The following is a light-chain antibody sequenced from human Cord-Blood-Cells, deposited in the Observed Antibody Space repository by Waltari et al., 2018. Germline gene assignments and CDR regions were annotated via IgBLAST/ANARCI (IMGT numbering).Light chain of an antibody. Sequence: QSALTQPRSVSGSPGQSVTISCTGTSSDVGGYNYVSWYQQHPDKAPKLMIYDVSKRPSGVPDRFSGSKSGNTASLTISGLQAEDEADYYCCSYAGRVFGGGTKLTVL. CDR3: CSYAGRV. CDR2: DVS. V-gene: IGLV2-11*01. J-gene: IGLJ3*02. CDR1: SSDVGGYNY.